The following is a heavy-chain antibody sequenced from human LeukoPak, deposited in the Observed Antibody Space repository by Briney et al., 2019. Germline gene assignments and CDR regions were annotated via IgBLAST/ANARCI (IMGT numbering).Heavy chain of an antibody. CDR2: ISYDGSNK. D-gene: IGHD1-26*01. V-gene: IGHV3-30*18. Sequence: GGSLRLSCAASGFTFSSYGMHWVRQAPGKGLEWVAVISYDGSNKYYADSVKGRFTISRDNSKNTLYLQMNSLRAEDTAVYYCAKEATGLEYSGNERMNWFDPWGQGTLVTVSS. J-gene: IGHJ5*02. CDR3: AKEATGLEYSGNERMNWFDP. CDR1: GFTFSSYG.